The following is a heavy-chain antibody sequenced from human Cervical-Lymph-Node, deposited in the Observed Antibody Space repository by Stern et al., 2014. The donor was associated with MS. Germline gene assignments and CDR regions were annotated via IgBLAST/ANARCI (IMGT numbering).Heavy chain of an antibody. D-gene: IGHD2-2*02. CDR1: GYSLTAVS. CDR2: FEPGDGET. Sequence: VQLVESGAEVKKPGASVKVSCKVSGYSLTAVSVHWVRQLPGKGLEWMGSFEPGDGETTYAQKFHGRVTMTEDTSTETAYIDLSSLRSADTAVYYCATLGSSSGYKYWGQGTLVIVSS. V-gene: IGHV1-24*01. CDR3: ATLGSSSGYKY. J-gene: IGHJ4*02.